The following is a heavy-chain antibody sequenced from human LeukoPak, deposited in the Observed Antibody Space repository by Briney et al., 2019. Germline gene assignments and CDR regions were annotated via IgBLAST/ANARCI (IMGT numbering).Heavy chain of an antibody. CDR1: GYTLRSYG. CDR3: ARDYERIIMVRGVPLSPQTVFDP. J-gene: IGHJ5*02. D-gene: IGHD3-10*01. V-gene: IGHV1-18*01. CDR2: ISAYNGNT. Sequence: ASVKVSCKASGYTLRSYGITWVRQAPGQGLEWMGWISAYNGNTKYPQKLQGRVTMTTDTSTSTAYMELSRLRSDDTAVYYCARDYERIIMVRGVPLSPQTVFDPWGQGTLVTVSS.